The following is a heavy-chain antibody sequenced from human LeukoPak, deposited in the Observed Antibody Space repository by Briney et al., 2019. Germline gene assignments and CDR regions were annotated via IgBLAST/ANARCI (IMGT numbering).Heavy chain of an antibody. CDR3: ARDRDSSSWFVDY. CDR2: INPSGGST. D-gene: IGHD6-13*01. J-gene: IGHJ4*02. Sequence: ASMKVSCKSSGYTFTSYYVHWVRQAPGQGLEWMGIINPSGGSTSYAQRFQGRVTLTRDTSTSTVYMELSSLRTEDTAVYYIARDRDSSSWFVDYWDQGTLVTVSS. CDR1: GYTFTSYY. V-gene: IGHV1-46*01.